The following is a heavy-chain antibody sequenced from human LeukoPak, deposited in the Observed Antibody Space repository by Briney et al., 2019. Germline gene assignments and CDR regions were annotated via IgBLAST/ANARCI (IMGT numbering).Heavy chain of an antibody. CDR3: ATLAVADTGPDY. V-gene: IGHV3-74*01. J-gene: IGHJ4*02. CDR2: INSDGSST. CDR1: GFTFSSYW. D-gene: IGHD6-19*01. Sequence: GGSLRLSCAASGFTFSSYWMHWVRQAPGKGLVWVSRINSDGSSTSYADSVKGRFTISRDNAKNTLYLQMNGLRVEDTAVYYCATLAVADTGPDYWGQGTLVTVSS.